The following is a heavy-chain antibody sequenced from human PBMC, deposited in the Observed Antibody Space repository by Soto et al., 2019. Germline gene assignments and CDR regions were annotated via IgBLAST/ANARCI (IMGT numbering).Heavy chain of an antibody. CDR1: GFTFSSYG. D-gene: IGHD3-10*01. J-gene: IGHJ4*02. CDR3: ADYGSGSSFDY. Sequence: QVQLVESGGGVVQPGRSLRLSCAAPGFTFSSYGMHWVRQAPGKGLEWVAVISYDGSNKYYADSVKGRFTISRDNSKNTLYLQMNSLRAEDTAVYYCADYGSGSSFDYWGQGTLVTVSS. V-gene: IGHV3-30*03. CDR2: ISYDGSNK.